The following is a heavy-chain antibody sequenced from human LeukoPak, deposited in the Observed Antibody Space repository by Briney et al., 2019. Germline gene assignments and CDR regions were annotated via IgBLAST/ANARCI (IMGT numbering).Heavy chain of an antibody. J-gene: IGHJ4*02. CDR3: ASLSYRTYGGNSDGISINDY. CDR2: INPNSGGT. D-gene: IGHD4-23*01. CDR1: GCTFTGYY. Sequence: GASVKVSCRASGCTFTGYYMHWVRQAPGQGLEWMGRINPNSGGTNYAQKFQGRGTMTRDTSISTAYMELSRLRSDDTAVYYCASLSYRTYGGNSDGISINDYWGQGTLVTVSS. V-gene: IGHV1-2*06.